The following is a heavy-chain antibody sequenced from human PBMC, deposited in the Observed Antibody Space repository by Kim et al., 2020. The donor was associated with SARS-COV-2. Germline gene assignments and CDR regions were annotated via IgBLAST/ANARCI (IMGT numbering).Heavy chain of an antibody. J-gene: IGHJ5*01. V-gene: IGHV3-7*01. Sequence: YADSGRGRFTISRDNARNSMYLQMNNLRVDDTAVYYCARDKAVGSGWSDSWGQGTLVTVSS. CDR3: ARDKAVGSGWSDS. D-gene: IGHD6-19*01.